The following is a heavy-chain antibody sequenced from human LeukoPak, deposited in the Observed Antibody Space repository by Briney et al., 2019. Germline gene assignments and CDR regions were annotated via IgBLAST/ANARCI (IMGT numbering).Heavy chain of an antibody. J-gene: IGHJ3*02. CDR1: GFTFSSYA. D-gene: IGHD2-15*01. CDR3: ARDGYCSGGSCYSGAFDI. CDR2: IYSGGST. Sequence: PGGSLRLSCAASGFTFSSYAMSWVRQAPGKGLEWVSVIYSGGSTYYADSVKGRFTISRDNSKNTLYLQMNSLRAEDTAVYYCARDGYCSGGSCYSGAFDIWGQGTMVTVSS. V-gene: IGHV3-53*01.